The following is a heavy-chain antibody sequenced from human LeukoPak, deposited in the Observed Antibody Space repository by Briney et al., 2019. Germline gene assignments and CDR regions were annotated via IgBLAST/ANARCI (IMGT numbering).Heavy chain of an antibody. CDR2: INSDGSST. V-gene: IGHV3-74*01. J-gene: IGHJ4*02. D-gene: IGHD6-19*01. Sequence: PWGSLRLSCVASGFTFSIYWIHWVRQAPGKGLVWVSRINSDGSSTIYADSVKGRFTISRDDAKKTVYLQLNSLRAENTAVYYCARRPSYSSANFDYSGQGTLVTVSS. CDR1: GFTFSIYW. CDR3: ARRPSYSSANFDY.